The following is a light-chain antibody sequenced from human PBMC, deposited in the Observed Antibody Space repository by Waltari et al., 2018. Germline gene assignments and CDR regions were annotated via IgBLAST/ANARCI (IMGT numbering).Light chain of an antibody. J-gene: IGKJ4*01. CDR1: QDITNS. CDR2: ATS. Sequence: IQMTQSPSSLSGSVGDRVTISCRASQDITNSLAWYQHKLGRAPKLLIYATSKLEGGVPARFIGRGSGTTYTLTIDSLQSDDSASYFCQQYFSVPLTFGGGSKIEI. CDR3: QQYFSVPLT. V-gene: IGKV1-NL1*01.